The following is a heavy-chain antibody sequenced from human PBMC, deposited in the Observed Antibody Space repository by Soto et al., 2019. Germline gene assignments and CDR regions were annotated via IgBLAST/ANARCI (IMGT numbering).Heavy chain of an antibody. Sequence: GGSLRLSCAASGFTFSSYAMHWVRQAPGKGLEWVAVISYDGSNKYYADSVKGRFTISRDNSKNTLYLQMNSLRAEDTAVYYCARDRDIVVVGQTADWGKGTLVTVSS. CDR1: GFTFSSYA. CDR3: ARDRDIVVVGQTAD. V-gene: IGHV3-30-3*01. CDR2: ISYDGSNK. D-gene: IGHD2-15*01. J-gene: IGHJ4*02.